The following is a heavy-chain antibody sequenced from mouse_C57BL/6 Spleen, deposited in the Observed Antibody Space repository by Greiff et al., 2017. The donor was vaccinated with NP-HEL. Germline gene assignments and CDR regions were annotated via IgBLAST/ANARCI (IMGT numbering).Heavy chain of an antibody. CDR3: ARAPWGFDY. Sequence: VQLQQSGAELVRPGSSVKMSCKTSGYTFTSYGINWVKQRPGRGLEWIGRIDPNSGGTKYNEKFKSKATLTVDKPSSTAYMQLSSLTSEDSAVYYCARAPWGFDYWGQGTTLTVSS. V-gene: IGHV1-72*01. D-gene: IGHD4-1*01. J-gene: IGHJ2*01. CDR1: GYTFTSYG. CDR2: IDPNSGGT.